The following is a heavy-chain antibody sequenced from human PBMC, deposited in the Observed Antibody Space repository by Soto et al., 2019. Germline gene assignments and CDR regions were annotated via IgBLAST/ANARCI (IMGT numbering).Heavy chain of an antibody. CDR3: AKVRDWGSGYFDL. Sequence: GGSLRLSCAASGFTFSSHAMSWVRQAPGKGLEWVSAISGSGGSTYYADSVKGRFTISRDNSKNTLYLQMNSLRAEDTAVYYCAKVRDWGSGYFDLWGRGTLVTVSS. CDR1: GFTFSSHA. J-gene: IGHJ2*01. CDR2: ISGSGGST. V-gene: IGHV3-23*01. D-gene: IGHD7-27*01.